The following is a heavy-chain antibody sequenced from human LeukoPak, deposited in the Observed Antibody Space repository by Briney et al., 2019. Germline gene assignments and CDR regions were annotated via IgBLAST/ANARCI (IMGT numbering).Heavy chain of an antibody. J-gene: IGHJ4*02. Sequence: GRSLRLSCAASGINVIGYGMHWVRQAPGKGLGWVADIWHDGYNEHYADSVKGRFSASRDNPKNTVYLEMTSLRDDDTAVYFCAGAESYGWFNYWGQGSMVTVSS. CDR2: IWHDGYNE. CDR3: AGAESYGWFNY. D-gene: IGHD3-10*01. V-gene: IGHV3-33*01. CDR1: GINVIGYG.